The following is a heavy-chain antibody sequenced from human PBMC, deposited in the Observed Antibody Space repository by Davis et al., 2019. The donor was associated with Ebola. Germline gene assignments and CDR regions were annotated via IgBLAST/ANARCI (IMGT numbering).Heavy chain of an antibody. J-gene: IGHJ3*02. Sequence: GESLKISCKGSGYSFTSYWIGWVRQMPGKGLEWMGIIYPGDSDTRYSPSFQGQVTISADKSISTAYLQWSSLKASDTAMYYCARRYFDWLVLNDAFDIWGQGTMVTVSS. CDR1: GYSFTSYW. V-gene: IGHV5-51*01. CDR3: ARRYFDWLVLNDAFDI. CDR2: IYPGDSDT. D-gene: IGHD3-9*01.